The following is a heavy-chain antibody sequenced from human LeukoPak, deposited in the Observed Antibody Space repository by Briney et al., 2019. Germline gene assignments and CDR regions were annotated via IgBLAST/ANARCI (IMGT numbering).Heavy chain of an antibody. CDR2: ISSSSSYI. CDR1: GFTFSSYS. CDR3: ARGGGSSWFGGYFDY. J-gene: IGHJ4*02. Sequence: PGGSLRLSCAASGFTFSSYSMNWVRQAPGKGLEWVSSISSSSSYIYYADSVKGRFTISRDNAKNSLYLQMNSLRAEDTAVYYCARGGGSSWFGGYFDYWGQGTLVTVSS. D-gene: IGHD6-13*01. V-gene: IGHV3-21*01.